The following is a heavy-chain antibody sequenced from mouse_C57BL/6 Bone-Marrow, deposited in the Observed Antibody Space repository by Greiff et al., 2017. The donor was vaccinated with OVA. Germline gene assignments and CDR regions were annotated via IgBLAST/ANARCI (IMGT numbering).Heavy chain of an antibody. CDR3: ARRYSNYSNAY. J-gene: IGHJ3*01. V-gene: IGHV1-81*01. Sequence: QVQLQQSGAELARPGASVKLSCKASGYTFTSYGISWVKQRTGQGLEWIGEIYPRSGNTYYNEKFKGKATLTADKSSSTAYMELRSLTSEDSAVYFCARRYSNYSNAYWGQGTLVTVSA. D-gene: IGHD2-5*01. CDR2: IYPRSGNT. CDR1: GYTFTSYG.